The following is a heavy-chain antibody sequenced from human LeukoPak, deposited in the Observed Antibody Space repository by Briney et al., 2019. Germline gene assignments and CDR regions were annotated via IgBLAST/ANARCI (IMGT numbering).Heavy chain of an antibody. Sequence: ASVKVSCKASGYTFTGYYMHWVRQAPGQGLEWMGWINPNSGGTNYAQKFQGRVTMTRDTSISTAYMELSRLRSDDTAVYYCARGPMVRGVIIRRSKSGYFDSWGQGTLVTVSS. V-gene: IGHV1-2*02. D-gene: IGHD3-10*01. CDR2: INPNSGGT. CDR1: GYTFTGYY. CDR3: ARGPMVRGVIIRRSKSGYFDS. J-gene: IGHJ4*02.